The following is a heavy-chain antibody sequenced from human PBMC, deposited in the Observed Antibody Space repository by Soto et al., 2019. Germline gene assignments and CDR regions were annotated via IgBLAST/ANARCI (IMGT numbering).Heavy chain of an antibody. CDR2: ISYDGSNK. CDR1: GFTYSTYT. D-gene: IGHD5-12*01. J-gene: IGHJ4*02. Sequence: GGSLRLSCAASGFTYSTYTMHWVRQAPGKGLEWVAVISYDGSNKYYADSVKGRFTISRDNFKNTLYLQMNSLRAEDTAVYYCAKEFWLQLNYFDYWGQGT. CDR3: AKEFWLQLNYFDY. V-gene: IGHV3-30*18.